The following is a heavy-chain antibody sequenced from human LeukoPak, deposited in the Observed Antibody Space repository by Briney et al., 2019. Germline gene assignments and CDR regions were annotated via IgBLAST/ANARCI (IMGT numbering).Heavy chain of an antibody. CDR3: ARGATGVHFDY. D-gene: IGHD7-27*01. Sequence: SETLSLTCTVSGGSISSGGYYWSWIRQHPGKGLECIGYIYYTRSTYYNPSVKSRVTMSVGTSKNQFSLKLSSVTAADTAVYFCARGATGVHFDYWGQGTLVTVSS. V-gene: IGHV4-31*03. J-gene: IGHJ4*02. CDR1: GGSISSGGYY. CDR2: IYYTRST.